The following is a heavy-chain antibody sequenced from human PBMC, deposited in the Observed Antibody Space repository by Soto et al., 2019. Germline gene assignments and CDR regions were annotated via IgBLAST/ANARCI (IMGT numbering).Heavy chain of an antibody. CDR2: IYYSGST. CDR1: GGSLSGGGDY. CDR3: ARVLYGSGRSGMDV. J-gene: IGHJ6*02. Sequence: PLETLSRTCTVSGGSLSGGGDYWSWSRQHPGTGLEWIGYIYYSGSTYYHPPLKSRVTISVDTPKHQFSLKLSSVTAADTAVYYCARVLYGSGRSGMDVWGQGTTVTVSS. V-gene: IGHV4-31*03. D-gene: IGHD3-10*01.